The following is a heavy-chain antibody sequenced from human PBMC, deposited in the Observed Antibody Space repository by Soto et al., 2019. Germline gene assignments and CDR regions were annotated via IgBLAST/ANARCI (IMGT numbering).Heavy chain of an antibody. CDR1: GFTFSYYS. D-gene: IGHD6-19*01. Sequence: EVQLVESGGGLVKPGESLRVSWAASGFTFSYYSLHWVRQAPGKGLEWVSSISGSSTYIYYADRVKGRFTISRDNAKNSLYLRMDSLRAEDTAVYYCARGDGTGLYNSGWSPRYWGQGTLVTVSS. CDR3: ARGDGTGLYNSGWSPRY. V-gene: IGHV3-21*04. J-gene: IGHJ4*02. CDR2: ISGSSTYI.